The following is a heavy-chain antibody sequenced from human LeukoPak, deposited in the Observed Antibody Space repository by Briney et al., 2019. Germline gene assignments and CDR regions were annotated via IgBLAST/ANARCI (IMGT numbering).Heavy chain of an antibody. V-gene: IGHV3-23*01. J-gene: IGHJ4*02. CDR3: AKVTPVRDYFDL. D-gene: IGHD3-10*01. CDR2: VSRSGGTT. Sequence: GGSLRLSCAASEFTFSNYGMTWVRQAPGKGLEWVSTVSRSGGTTYYADSVKGRFTISRDNSKDTVYLQMNSLRADDTAVYYCAKVTPVRDYFDLWGQGALVTVSS. CDR1: EFTFSNYG.